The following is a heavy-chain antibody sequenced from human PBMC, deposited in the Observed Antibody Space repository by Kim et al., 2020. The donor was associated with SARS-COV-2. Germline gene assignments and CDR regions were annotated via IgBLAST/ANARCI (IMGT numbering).Heavy chain of an antibody. CDR2: INTNTGNP. CDR1: GYTFTSYA. D-gene: IGHD3-10*01. J-gene: IGHJ5*02. V-gene: IGHV7-4-1*02. Sequence: ASVKVSCKASGYTFTSYAMNWVRQAPGQGLEWMGWINTNTGNPTYAQGFTGRFVFSLDTSVSTAYLQISSLKAEDTAVYYCARAPLLLELWFGTRARFDPWGQGTLVTVSS. CDR3: ARAPLLLELWFGTRARFDP.